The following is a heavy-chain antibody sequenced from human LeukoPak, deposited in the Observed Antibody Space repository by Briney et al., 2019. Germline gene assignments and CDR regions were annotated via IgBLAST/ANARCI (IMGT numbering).Heavy chain of an antibody. J-gene: IGHJ6*03. CDR3: AKDQEPAAYYYYYMDV. CDR2: ISGSGGST. CDR1: GFTFSSYA. D-gene: IGHD1-26*01. Sequence: GGSLRLSCAASGFTFSSYAMSWVRQAPGKGLEWVSAISGSGGSTYYADSVKGRFTISRDNSKNTPYLQMNSLRAEDTAVYYCAKDQEPAAYYYYYMDVWGKGTTVTVSS. V-gene: IGHV3-23*01.